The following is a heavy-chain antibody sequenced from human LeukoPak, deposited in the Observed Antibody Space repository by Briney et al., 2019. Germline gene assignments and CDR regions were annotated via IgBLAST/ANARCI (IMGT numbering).Heavy chain of an antibody. CDR1: GGSFSNYY. V-gene: IGHV4-34*01. J-gene: IGHJ6*03. CDR2: INDSGRI. CDR3: TRRWNYGRNYYIDV. D-gene: IGHD1-7*01. Sequence: PSATLSLTCAVYGGSFSNYYWSWLRQPPGKGLEWVGEINDSGRINYNPSLMSRVTISVDTSKNQFSLRLTSVTARDTAVYYCTRRWNYGRNYYIDVWGKGATVSVSS.